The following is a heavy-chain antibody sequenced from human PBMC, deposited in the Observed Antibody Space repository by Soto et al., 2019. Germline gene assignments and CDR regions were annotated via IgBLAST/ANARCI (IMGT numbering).Heavy chain of an antibody. D-gene: IGHD3-22*01. Sequence: GASVKVSCKASGGTFSSYAISWVRQAPGQGLEWMGGIIPIFGTANYAQKFQGRVTITADESTSTAYMELSSLRSEDTAVYYCAESLFDYYDSSGPLTYWGQGTLVTVSS. CDR2: IIPIFGTA. J-gene: IGHJ4*02. CDR3: AESLFDYYDSSGPLTY. CDR1: GGTFSSYA. V-gene: IGHV1-69*13.